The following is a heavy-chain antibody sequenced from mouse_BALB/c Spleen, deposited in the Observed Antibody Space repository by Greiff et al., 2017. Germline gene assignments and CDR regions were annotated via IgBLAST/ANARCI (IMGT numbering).Heavy chain of an antibody. D-gene: IGHD2-4*01. J-gene: IGHJ4*01. CDR2: ISSGGSYT. Sequence: EVKLMESGGGLVKPGGSLKLSCAASGFTFSSYAMSWVRQSPEKRLEWVAEISSGGSYTYYPDTVTGRFTISRDNAKNTLYLEMSSLRSEDTAMYYCARDYDYEGAYAMDYWGQGTSVTVSS. CDR1: GFTFSSYA. CDR3: ARDYDYEGAYAMDY. V-gene: IGHV5-9-4*01.